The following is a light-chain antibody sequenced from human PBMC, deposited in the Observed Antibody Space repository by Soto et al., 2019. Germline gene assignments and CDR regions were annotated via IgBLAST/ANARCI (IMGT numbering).Light chain of an antibody. CDR2: AAS. J-gene: IGKJ4*01. Sequence: DIPMTQSPSSLSASVGDRVTITCRASQSISSYLNWYQQKPGKAPKLLIYAASSLQSGVPSRFSGSGSGRDFTLTISSLQPEDFATYYCQQSYSSPFGGGTKVEIK. CDR1: QSISSY. CDR3: QQSYSSP. V-gene: IGKV1-39*01.